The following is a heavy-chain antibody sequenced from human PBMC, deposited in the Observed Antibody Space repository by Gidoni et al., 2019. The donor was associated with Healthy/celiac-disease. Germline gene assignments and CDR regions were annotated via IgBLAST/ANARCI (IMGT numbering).Heavy chain of an antibody. Sequence: STYYNPSLKSRVTISVDTSKNQFSLKLSSVTAADTAVYYCARNRVDDSSGYYYLDYWGQGTLVTVSS. J-gene: IGHJ4*02. CDR3: ARNRVDDSSGYYYLDY. CDR2: ST. D-gene: IGHD3-22*01. V-gene: IGHV4-31*02.